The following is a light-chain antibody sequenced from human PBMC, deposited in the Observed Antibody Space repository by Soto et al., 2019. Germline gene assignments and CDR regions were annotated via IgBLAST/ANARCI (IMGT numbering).Light chain of an antibody. Sequence: DIQMTQSPSSVSASVGDRVTITCRASQGISSWLAWYQKKPGKAPKLLIYAASSLQSGVPSRFSGSGSGTDFTLTNSSLQPEDFATYYCQQANSFPITFGQGTRLEIK. CDR3: QQANSFPIT. V-gene: IGKV1-12*01. CDR1: QGISSW. J-gene: IGKJ5*01. CDR2: AAS.